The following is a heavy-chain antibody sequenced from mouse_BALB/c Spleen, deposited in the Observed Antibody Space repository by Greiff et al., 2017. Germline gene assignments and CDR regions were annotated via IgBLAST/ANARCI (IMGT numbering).Heavy chain of an antibody. Sequence: EVQLVESGAELVRSGASVKLSCTASGFNIKDYYMHWVKQRPEQGLEWIGWIDPENGDTEYAPKFQGKATMTADTSSNTAYLQLSSLTSEDTAVYYCNALYYGSSYDYFDYWGQGTTLTVSS. CDR1: GFNIKDYY. D-gene: IGHD1-1*01. CDR3: NALYYGSSYDYFDY. V-gene: IGHV14-4*02. CDR2: IDPENGDT. J-gene: IGHJ2*01.